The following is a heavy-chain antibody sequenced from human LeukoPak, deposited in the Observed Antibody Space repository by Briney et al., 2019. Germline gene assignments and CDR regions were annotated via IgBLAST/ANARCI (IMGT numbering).Heavy chain of an antibody. V-gene: IGHV3-7*03. CDR3: ARGGGLDV. Sequence: GGSLRLSCAASGSTFSSYSMNWARQAPGKGLEWVASINHNGNVNYYVDSVKGRFTISRDNAKNSLYLQMSNLRAEDTAVYFCARGGGLDVWGQGATVTVSS. CDR1: GSTFSSYS. D-gene: IGHD3-16*01. J-gene: IGHJ6*02. CDR2: INHNGNVN.